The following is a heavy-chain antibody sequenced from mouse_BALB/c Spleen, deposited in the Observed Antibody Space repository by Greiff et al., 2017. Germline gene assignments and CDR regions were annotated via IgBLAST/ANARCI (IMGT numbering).Heavy chain of an antibody. D-gene: IGHD2-4*01. V-gene: IGHV1-14*01. CDR1: GYTFTSYV. J-gene: IGHJ3*01. CDR3: ARQEGLYYDYALWFAY. CDR2: INPYNDGT. Sequence: EVQLVESGPELVKPGASVKMSCKASGYTFTSYVMHWVKQKPGQGLEWIGYINPYNDGTKYNEKFKGKATLTSDKSSSTAYMELSSLTSEDSAVYYCARQEGLYYDYALWFAYWGQGTLVTVSA.